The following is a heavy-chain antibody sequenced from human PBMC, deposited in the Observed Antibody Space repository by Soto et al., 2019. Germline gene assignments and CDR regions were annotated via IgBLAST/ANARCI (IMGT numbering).Heavy chain of an antibody. D-gene: IGHD1-26*01. Sequence: VQLVQSGAEVKKPGSSVKVSCKASGGTFSSYAISWVRQAPGQGLEWMGWIIPIFGTANYAQQVQGRVTITADESTSTAYMELSSLRSEDTAVYYCGRGRLRATRYYFDSWGQGTLVTVSS. CDR2: IIPIFGTA. CDR3: GRGRLRATRYYFDS. V-gene: IGHV1-69*01. CDR1: GGTFSSYA. J-gene: IGHJ4*02.